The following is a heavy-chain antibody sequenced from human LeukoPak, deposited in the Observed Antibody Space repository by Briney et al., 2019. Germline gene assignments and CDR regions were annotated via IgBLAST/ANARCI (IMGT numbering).Heavy chain of an antibody. CDR2: ISYDGSNK. D-gene: IGHD2-2*01. CDR1: GFTFSSYA. J-gene: IGHJ4*02. CDR3: ARDSRGFDY. V-gene: IGHV3-30*04. Sequence: GRSLRLSCAASGFTFSSYAMHWVRQAPGKGLEWVAVISYDGSNKYYADSVKGRFTISRDNSKNTLYLQMNSLRAEDTAVDYCARDSRGFDYWGQGTLVTVSS.